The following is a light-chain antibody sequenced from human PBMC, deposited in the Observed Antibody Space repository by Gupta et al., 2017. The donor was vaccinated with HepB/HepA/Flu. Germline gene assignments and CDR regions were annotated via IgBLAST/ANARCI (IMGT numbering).Light chain of an antibody. J-gene: IGKJ1*01. CDR1: QRISTW. CDR2: QAS. CDR3: QHENSYPWT. Sequence: DIQSTQSPSTLSASVGDTVTITCRASQRISTWLAWYQQKPGKAPKVLIFQASTLQSGVPSRFSGSGTGTEFTLTISSLQPDDFATYYCQHENSYPWTFGQGTXVEIK. V-gene: IGKV1-5*03.